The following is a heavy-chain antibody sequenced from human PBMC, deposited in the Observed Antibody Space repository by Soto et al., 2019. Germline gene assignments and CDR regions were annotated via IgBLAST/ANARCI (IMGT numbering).Heavy chain of an antibody. J-gene: IGHJ6*02. V-gene: IGHV3-48*02. CDR3: ARETSPWLGVYYYYGMDV. CDR1: GFTFSSYS. CDR2: ISSSSSTI. Sequence: PGGSLRLSCASSGFTFSSYSMNWVRQAPGKGLEWVSYISSSSSTIYYADSVKGRFTISRDNAKNSLYLQMNSLRDEDTAVYYCARETSPWLGVYYYYGMDVWGQGTTVTVSS. D-gene: IGHD6-19*01.